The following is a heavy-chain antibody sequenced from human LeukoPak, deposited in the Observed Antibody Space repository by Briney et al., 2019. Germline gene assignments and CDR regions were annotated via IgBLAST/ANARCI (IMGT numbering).Heavy chain of an antibody. CDR1: GYTCTSYV. Sequence: ASVKVSCKASGYTCTSYVINWVRQATGQGLEWMGWMNPNSGNTGYAQKFQGRVTMTRNTSISTAYMELSSLRSEDTALYYFARGLRWRWLQSYFDYWGQGTLVTVSS. D-gene: IGHD5-24*01. CDR3: ARGLRWRWLQSYFDY. J-gene: IGHJ4*02. CDR2: MNPNSGNT. V-gene: IGHV1-8*01.